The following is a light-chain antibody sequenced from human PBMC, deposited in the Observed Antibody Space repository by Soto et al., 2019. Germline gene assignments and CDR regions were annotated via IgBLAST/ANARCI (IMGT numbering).Light chain of an antibody. CDR2: GAS. CDR3: QQYNNWPVYT. J-gene: IGKJ2*01. V-gene: IGKV3-15*01. Sequence: EIVMTQSPATLSVSPGARATLSCRASQRVSSNLAWYQQKPGQAPRLLIYGASTRATGIPARFSGSGSGTEFTLTISSLQSEDFAVYYCQQYNNWPVYTFGQGTKLEIK. CDR1: QRVSSN.